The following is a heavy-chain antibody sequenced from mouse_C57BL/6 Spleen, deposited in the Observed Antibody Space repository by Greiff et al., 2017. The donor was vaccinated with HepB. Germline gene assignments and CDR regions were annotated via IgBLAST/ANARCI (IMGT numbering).Heavy chain of an antibody. CDR3: AREYYYGSRFDY. J-gene: IGHJ2*01. CDR2: IYPGDGDT. Sequence: LVESGASVKISCKASGYAFSSYWMNWVKQRPGKGLEWIGQIYPGDGDTNYNGKFKGKATLTADKSSSTAYMQLSSLTSEDSAVYFCAREYYYGSRFDYWGQGTTLTVSS. CDR1: GYAFSSYW. V-gene: IGHV1-80*01. D-gene: IGHD1-1*01.